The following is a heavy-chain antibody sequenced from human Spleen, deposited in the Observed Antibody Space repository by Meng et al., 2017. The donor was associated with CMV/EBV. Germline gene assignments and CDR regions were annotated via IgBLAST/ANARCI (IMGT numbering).Heavy chain of an antibody. D-gene: IGHD2-2*01. CDR3: ARHFCSSTSCALDY. CDR2: IYSCGST. CDR1: GFTFSSYA. V-gene: IGHV3-23*03. Sequence: GESLKISCAASGFTFSSYAMSWVRQAPGKGLEWVSVIYSCGSTYYADSVKGRFTISRDNAKNSLILQMHSLGAEDTALYYCARHFCSSTSCALDYWGQGTLVTVS. J-gene: IGHJ4*02.